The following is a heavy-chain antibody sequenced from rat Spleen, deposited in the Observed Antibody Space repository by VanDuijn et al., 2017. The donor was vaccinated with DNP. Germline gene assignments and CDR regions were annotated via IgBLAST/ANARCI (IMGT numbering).Heavy chain of an antibody. V-gene: IGHV5-22*01. Sequence: EVRLVESGGGLVQPGRSLKLSCAASGFTFSDYYMAWVRQAPKKGLEWVASISYEGSGTYYGDSVKGRFTISRDNAKSTLYLQMNSLRSEDMATYYCIRWNSGHFDYWGQGVMVTVSS. CDR2: ISYEGSGT. CDR1: GFTFSDYY. D-gene: IGHD4-3*01. J-gene: IGHJ2*01. CDR3: IRWNSGHFDY.